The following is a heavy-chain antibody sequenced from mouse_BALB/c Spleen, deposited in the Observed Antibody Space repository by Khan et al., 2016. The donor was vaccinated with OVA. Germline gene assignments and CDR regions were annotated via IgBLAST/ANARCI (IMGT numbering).Heavy chain of an antibody. CDR1: GYTFISNT. D-gene: IGHD1-2*01. Sequence: QVQLQQSGAEPARPGASVKMSCTASGYTFISNTMHWIKQRPGQGLEWIGYINPRSGYTNYNQKFNDKATLTADKSSSTAYMQLSSLTSEDSAVYYCARRTTAYAMDYWGQGTSVTVSS. CDR3: ARRTTAYAMDY. V-gene: IGHV1-4*01. J-gene: IGHJ4*01. CDR2: INPRSGYT.